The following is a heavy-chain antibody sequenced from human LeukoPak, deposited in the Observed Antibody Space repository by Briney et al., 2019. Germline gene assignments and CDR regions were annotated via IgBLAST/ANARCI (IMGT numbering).Heavy chain of an antibody. V-gene: IGHV3-21*01. CDR3: AREVITMVRGVIVCDAFDI. J-gene: IGHJ3*02. D-gene: IGHD3-10*01. Sequence: GGSLRLSCAASGFTFSSYSMNWVRQAPGKGLEWVSSISSSSSYIYYADSVKGRFTISRDNAKNSLYLQMNSLRAEDTAVYYCAREVITMVRGVIVCDAFDIWGQGTMVTVSS. CDR1: GFTFSSYS. CDR2: ISSSSSYI.